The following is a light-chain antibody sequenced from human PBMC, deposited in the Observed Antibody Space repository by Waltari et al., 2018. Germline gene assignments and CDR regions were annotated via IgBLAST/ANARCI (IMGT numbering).Light chain of an antibody. Sequence: EIVLTQSPATLSLSPGESATLSCRASQSVSSISLSWYQQKAGQPPRLLIYGVSSRATGIPDRFSGSGSGTDFTLTISRLEPEDFAVYYCQQYDSIVLTFGGGTKVEI. CDR2: GVS. J-gene: IGKJ4*01. CDR1: QSVSSIS. CDR3: QQYDSIVLT. V-gene: IGKV3-20*01.